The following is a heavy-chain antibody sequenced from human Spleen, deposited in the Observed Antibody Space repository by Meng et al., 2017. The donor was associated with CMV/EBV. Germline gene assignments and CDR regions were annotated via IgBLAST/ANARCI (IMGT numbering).Heavy chain of an antibody. V-gene: IGHV3-23*01. D-gene: IGHD2-21*02. Sequence: GESLKISCAASGFTFSSYAMSWVRQAPGKGLEWVSAISGSGGSTYYADSVKGRFTISRDISQSMLYLQMNSLRAEDTAVYYCVKGATLGVTAPDYWGQGTLVTVS. CDR1: GFTFSSYA. J-gene: IGHJ4*02. CDR2: ISGSGGST. CDR3: VKGATLGVTAPDY.